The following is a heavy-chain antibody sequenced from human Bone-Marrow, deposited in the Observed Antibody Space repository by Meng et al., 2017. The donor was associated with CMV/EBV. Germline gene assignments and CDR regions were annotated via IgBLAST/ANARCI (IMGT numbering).Heavy chain of an antibody. CDR3: AKGGSGWYYWYFDL. J-gene: IGHJ2*01. Sequence: SLKISCVISGFTVNIAHMNWVRQAPGKGLEWVSGISWNSGSIGYADSVKGRFTISRDNAKNSLYLQMNSLRAEDTALYYCAKGGSGWYYWYFDLWGRGTLVTVSS. CDR1: GFTVNIAH. V-gene: IGHV3-9*01. D-gene: IGHD6-19*01. CDR2: ISWNSGSI.